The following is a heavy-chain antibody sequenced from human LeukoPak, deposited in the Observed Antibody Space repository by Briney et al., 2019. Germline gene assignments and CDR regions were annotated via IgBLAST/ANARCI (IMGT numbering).Heavy chain of an antibody. Sequence: SETLSLTCTVSGDSISSYYWSWIRQPPGKGLEWIGYFYNSGNTNYNPSLKSRVTISVDTSKNQVSLKLNSVTAADTAVYYCARSHYGNTDTNYYMDVWGKGTTVTVSS. J-gene: IGHJ6*03. CDR1: GDSISSYY. CDR2: FYNSGNT. CDR3: ARSHYGNTDTNYYMDV. V-gene: IGHV4-59*01. D-gene: IGHD2/OR15-2a*01.